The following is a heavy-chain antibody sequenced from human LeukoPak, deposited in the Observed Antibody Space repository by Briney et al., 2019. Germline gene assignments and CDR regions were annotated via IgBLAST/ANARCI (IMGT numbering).Heavy chain of an antibody. V-gene: IGHV3-48*01. D-gene: IGHD2-8*02. CDR2: ISSSRYII. Sequence: GGSLSLSCSASGFTSSNYAMNWVRQAPGKGLGWVSYISSSRYIIYYADSVKGRFTISSDNAKNSLYLQRHSLRAEDTAVYYCARVGGMRACSDGIGYTPHYFDLWGQGTLVTVSS. CDR1: GFTSSNYA. J-gene: IGHJ4*02. CDR3: ARVGGMRACSDGIGYTPHYFDL.